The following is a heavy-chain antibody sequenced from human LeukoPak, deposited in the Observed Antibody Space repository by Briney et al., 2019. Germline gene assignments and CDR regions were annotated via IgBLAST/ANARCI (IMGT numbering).Heavy chain of an antibody. D-gene: IGHD1-26*01. CDR2: ISHDGTNK. CDR1: GFAFSRYG. Sequence: GRSLRLSCAASGFAFSRYGMHWVRQAPGKGLEGVALISHDGTNKNHADSVKGRFTISRDNAKNSLYLQMNSLRDEDTAVYYCARGPSHSGSYDSDYWGQGTLVTVSS. J-gene: IGHJ4*02. CDR3: ARGPSHSGSYDSDY. V-gene: IGHV3-30*03.